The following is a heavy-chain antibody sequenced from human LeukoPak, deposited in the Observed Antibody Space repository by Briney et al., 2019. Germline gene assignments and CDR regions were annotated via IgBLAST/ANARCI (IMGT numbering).Heavy chain of an antibody. CDR1: GFTFSNYD. CDR2: ISGSGGNT. CDR3: GKDLATMTTADWFDP. Sequence: GGSLRLSCAGSGFTFSNYDMSWVRQAPGKGLEWVSAISGSGGNTYYADSVKGRFTISRDNSKNTVYLQMNSLRAEDTAVYYCGKDLATMTTADWFDPWGQGTLVTVSS. J-gene: IGHJ5*02. V-gene: IGHV3-23*01. D-gene: IGHD5-12*01.